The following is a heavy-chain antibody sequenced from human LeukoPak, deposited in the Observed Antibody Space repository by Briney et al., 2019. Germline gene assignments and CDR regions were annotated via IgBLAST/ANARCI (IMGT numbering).Heavy chain of an antibody. V-gene: IGHV3-23*01. CDR1: GFTFSNSA. CDR2: ISGSGDST. CDR3: ATQAGSGSYVFDY. J-gene: IGHJ4*02. Sequence: GGSLRLSCAASGFTFSNSAMSWVRQAPGKGLEWVSRISGSGDSTYYADSVKGRFTISRDNSKNTLYLQMNNLRAEDTAVYYCATQAGSGSYVFDYWGQGTLVTVSS. D-gene: IGHD1-26*01.